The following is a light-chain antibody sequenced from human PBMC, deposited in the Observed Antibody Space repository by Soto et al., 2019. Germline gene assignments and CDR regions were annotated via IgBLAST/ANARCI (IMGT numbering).Light chain of an antibody. V-gene: IGLV2-14*01. Sequence: QSALTQPASLSGSLGQSITISCTGSSSDVGGYNYVSWYQQHPGKAPKLMIYEVNNRPSGVSNRFSGSKSGNTASLTISGLQAEDEADYYCSSFTSSSTQVLGGGTQVTVL. CDR1: SSDVGGYNY. J-gene: IGLJ3*02. CDR3: SSFTSSSTQV. CDR2: EVN.